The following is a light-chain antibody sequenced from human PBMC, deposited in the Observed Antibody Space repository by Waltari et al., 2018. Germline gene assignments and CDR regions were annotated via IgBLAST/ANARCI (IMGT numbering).Light chain of an antibody. CDR2: EST. Sequence: VLTQPLSLSVTPGQTARMTCWGSNLGGKSVHRYQRRPGQAPVLVVHESTDRPSGIPERFSGSISANTAVLTISRVEVVDEADYYCQVWESSSEQGVFGRGTKLTVL. V-gene: IGLV3-21*02. CDR1: NLGGKS. J-gene: IGLJ3*02. CDR3: QVWESSSEQGV.